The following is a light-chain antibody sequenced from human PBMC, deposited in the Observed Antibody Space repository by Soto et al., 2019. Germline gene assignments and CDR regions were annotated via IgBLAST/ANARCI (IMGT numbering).Light chain of an antibody. J-gene: IGKJ2*01. CDR2: AAS. CDR1: QSISSY. Sequence: DIQMTQSPSSLSASVGDRVTITCRASQSISSYLNWYQQKPGKAPKHLIYAASSLQSGVPLRFSGSGSGTDFTLTISSLQPEDFATYYCQQSYSTPPYTFGQGTKLEIK. CDR3: QQSYSTPPYT. V-gene: IGKV1-39*01.